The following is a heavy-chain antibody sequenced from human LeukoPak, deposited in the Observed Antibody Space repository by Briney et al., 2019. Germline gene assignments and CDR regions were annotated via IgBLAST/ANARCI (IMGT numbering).Heavy chain of an antibody. CDR2: INPNSGGT. CDR1: GYTFTGHY. D-gene: IGHD3-22*01. CDR3: ARDPSSASYYYYYMDV. J-gene: IGHJ6*03. V-gene: IGHV1-2*02. Sequence: ASVKVSCKASGYTFTGHYMHWVRQAPGQGLEWMGWINPNSGGTNYAQKFQGRVTMTRDTSISTAYMELSRLRSDDTAVYYCARDPSSASYYYYYMDVWGKGTTVTVSS.